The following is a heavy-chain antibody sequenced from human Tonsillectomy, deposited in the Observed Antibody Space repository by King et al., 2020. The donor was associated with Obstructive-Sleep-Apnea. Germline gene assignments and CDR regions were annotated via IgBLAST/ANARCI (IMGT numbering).Heavy chain of an antibody. CDR3: AKDVVVAASYAFDI. J-gene: IGHJ3*02. V-gene: IGHV3-9*01. Sequence: QLVQSGGGLVQPGRSLRLSCAASGFTFDDYAMHWVRQAPGKGLEWVSGISWNCGSIGYAVSVKGRFTISRDNAKNSLYLQMNSLRAEDTALYYCAKDVVVAASYAFDIWGQGTMVTVSS. D-gene: IGHD2-15*01. CDR2: ISWNCGSI. CDR1: GFTFDDYA.